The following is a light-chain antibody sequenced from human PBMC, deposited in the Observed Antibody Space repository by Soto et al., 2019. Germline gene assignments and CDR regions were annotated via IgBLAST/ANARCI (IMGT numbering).Light chain of an antibody. CDR3: KSYTRSATRV. V-gene: IGLV2-14*01. Sequence: QSALTQPASVSGSPGQSITISCTGTSSDIGGYNYVSWYQQDPGKAPKLLIYEVTNRPSGVSNRFSGSKSGNTASLTISGLQAEDEADYYCKSYTRSATRVFGGGTKLTVL. CDR1: SSDIGGYNY. J-gene: IGLJ3*02. CDR2: EVT.